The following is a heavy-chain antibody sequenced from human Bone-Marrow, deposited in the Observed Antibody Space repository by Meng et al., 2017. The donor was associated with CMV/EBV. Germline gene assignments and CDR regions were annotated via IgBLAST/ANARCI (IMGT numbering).Heavy chain of an antibody. CDR1: GFTFDDYG. CDR2: INWNGGST. CDR3: ARGDYYDSSGYYSAFDY. D-gene: IGHD3-22*01. J-gene: IGHJ4*02. V-gene: IGHV3-20*04. Sequence: GESLKISCAASGFTFDDYGMSWVRQAPGKGLEWVSGINWNGGSTGYADSVKGRFTISRDNAKNSLYLQMNSLRAEDTALYYCARGDYYDSSGYYSAFDYWGQGTLATVSS.